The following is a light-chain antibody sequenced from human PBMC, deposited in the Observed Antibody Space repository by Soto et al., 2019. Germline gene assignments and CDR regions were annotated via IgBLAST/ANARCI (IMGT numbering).Light chain of an antibody. V-gene: IGKV3-15*01. CDR2: AAS. J-gene: IGKJ5*01. Sequence: EVVMTQSPDTLSVFPGEGATLSCRASEAVSTNLAWYQHKPGQAPRLLIYAASTRSTGVPDRFSGSGSGTDFTLKISRVEAEDVGVYYCMQGTHWPLITFGQGTRLEI. CDR3: MQGTHWPLIT. CDR1: EAVSTN.